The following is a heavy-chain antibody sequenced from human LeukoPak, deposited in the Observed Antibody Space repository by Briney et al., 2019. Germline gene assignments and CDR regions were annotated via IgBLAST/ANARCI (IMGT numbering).Heavy chain of an antibody. CDR3: ARGKGGSYYYYYGMDV. D-gene: IGHD1-26*01. CDR2: INPSGGST. J-gene: IGHJ6*02. V-gene: IGHV1-46*01. Sequence: ASVKVSCKASGYTFTSYYMHWVRQAPGQGLEWMGIINPSGGSTSYAQKFQGRVTMTRDTSTSTVYTELSSLRSEDTAVYYCARGKGGSYYYYYGMDVWGQGTTVTVPS. CDR1: GYTFTSYY.